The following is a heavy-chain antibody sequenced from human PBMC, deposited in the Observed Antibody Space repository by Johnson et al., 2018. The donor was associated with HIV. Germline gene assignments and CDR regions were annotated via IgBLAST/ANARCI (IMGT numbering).Heavy chain of an antibody. D-gene: IGHD3-3*01. J-gene: IGHJ3*02. CDR3: ARERFLEWFGAFDI. CDR2: IKQDGSEK. CDR1: GFTVSSNY. Sequence: VQLVESGGGLVQPGGSLRLSCAGTGFTVSSNYMYWVRQAPGKGLEWVANIKQDGSEKYYVDSVKGRFSISRDNAKNSLYLQMNSLRAEDTAVYYCARERFLEWFGAFDIWGQGTMVTVSS. V-gene: IGHV3-7*03.